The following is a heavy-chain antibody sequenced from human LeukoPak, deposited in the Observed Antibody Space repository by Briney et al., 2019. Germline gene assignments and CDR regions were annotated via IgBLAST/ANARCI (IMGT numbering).Heavy chain of an antibody. D-gene: IGHD6-19*01. CDR2: MNPNSGNT. Sequence: ASVKVSCKASGYTFTSYDINWVRQATGQGLEWMGWMNPNSGNTGYAQKFQGRVTMTRNTSISTAYMELSSLRSEDTAVYYCARQEFVYSSGWYSGGYYYYYMDVWGKGTTVTVSS. J-gene: IGHJ6*03. V-gene: IGHV1-8*01. CDR3: ARQEFVYSSGWYSGGYYYYYMDV. CDR1: GYTFTSYD.